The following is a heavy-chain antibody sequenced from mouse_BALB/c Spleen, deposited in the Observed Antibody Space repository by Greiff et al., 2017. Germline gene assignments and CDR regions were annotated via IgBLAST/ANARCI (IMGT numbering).Heavy chain of an antibody. CDR3: ARVGSYDYDGGAMDY. CDR2: ISYDGSN. D-gene: IGHD2-4*01. J-gene: IGHJ4*01. Sequence: DVKLQESGPGLVKPSQSLSLTCSVTGYSITSGYYWNWIRQFPGNKLEWMGYISYDGSNNYNPSLKNRISITRDTSKNQFFLKLNSVTTEDTATYYCARVGSYDYDGGAMDYWGQGTSVTVSS. CDR1: GYSITSGYY. V-gene: IGHV3-6*02.